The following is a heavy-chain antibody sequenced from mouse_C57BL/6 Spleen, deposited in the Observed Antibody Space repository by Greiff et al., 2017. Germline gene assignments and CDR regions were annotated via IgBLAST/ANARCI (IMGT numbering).Heavy chain of an antibody. J-gene: IGHJ2*01. CDR3: ARDTTVVAEYFDY. CDR1: GFTFSSYG. CDR2: ISSGGSYT. V-gene: IGHV5-6*01. D-gene: IGHD1-1*01. Sequence: EVQLVESGGDLVKPGGSLKLSCAASGFTFSSYGMSWVRQTPDKRLEWVATISSGGSYTYYPDSVKGRFTISRDNAKNTLYLQMSSLKSEDTAMYYCARDTTVVAEYFDYWGQGTTLTVSS.